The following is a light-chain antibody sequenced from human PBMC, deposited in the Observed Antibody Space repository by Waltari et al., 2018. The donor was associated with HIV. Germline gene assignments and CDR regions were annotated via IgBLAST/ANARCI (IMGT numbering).Light chain of an antibody. J-gene: IGLJ2*01. CDR3: QSYDSSLSGVV. CDR1: RSHSGAGYD. V-gene: IGLV1-40*01. CDR2: GNR. Sequence: QSVLTQPPSVSGAPGQRVAISCTGGRSHSGAGYDVHWYQQRPGTAPQLLIYGNRNRPSGVPDRFSGSKSCTSASLAIAGLQAEDGADYYCQSYDSSLSGVVFGGGTRLTVL.